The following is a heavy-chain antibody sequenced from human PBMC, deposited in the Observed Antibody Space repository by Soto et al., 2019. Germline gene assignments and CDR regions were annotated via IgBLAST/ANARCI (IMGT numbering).Heavy chain of an antibody. D-gene: IGHD3-10*01. J-gene: IGHJ4*02. V-gene: IGHV4-59*01. Sequence: PSETLSLTCTVSGGSISSYYWSWIRQPPGKGLEWIGYIYYSGSTNYNPSLKSRVTISVDTSKNQFCLKLSSVTAADTAVYYCARDLDGSGSYYDYWGQGTLVTVSS. CDR1: GGSISSYY. CDR3: ARDLDGSGSYYDY. CDR2: IYYSGST.